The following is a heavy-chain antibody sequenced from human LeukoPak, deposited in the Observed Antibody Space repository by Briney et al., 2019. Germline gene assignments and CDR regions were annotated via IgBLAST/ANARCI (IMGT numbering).Heavy chain of an antibody. CDR2: IDTETGNP. J-gene: IGHJ4*02. CDR1: GYAFTNYA. D-gene: IGHD1-26*01. Sequence: ASVKVSCKASGYAFTNYAINWVRQAPGQGLEWLGWIDTETGNPTYAQGFTGRFVLSLDTSVSTAYLQISSLKAEDTAVYYCARVGKYSGSYPDYWGQGTLVTVSS. V-gene: IGHV7-4-1*02. CDR3: ARVGKYSGSYPDY.